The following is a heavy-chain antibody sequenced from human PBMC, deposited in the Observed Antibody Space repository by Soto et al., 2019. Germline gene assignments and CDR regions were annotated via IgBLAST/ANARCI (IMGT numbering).Heavy chain of an antibody. CDR3: ARGGEYSSSPFPYNWYDP. V-gene: IGHV1-69*13. Sequence: RASVKVSCKASGGTFSSYAISWVRQAPGQGLEWMGGIIPIFGTANYAQKFQGRVTTTADESTSTAYMELSSLRSEDTAVYYCARGGEYSSSPFPYNWYDPWGQGTLVTVSS. D-gene: IGHD6-13*01. CDR1: GGTFSSYA. J-gene: IGHJ5*02. CDR2: IIPIFGTA.